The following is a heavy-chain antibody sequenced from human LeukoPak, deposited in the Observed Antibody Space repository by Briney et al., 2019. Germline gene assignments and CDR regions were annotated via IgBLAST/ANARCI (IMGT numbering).Heavy chain of an antibody. CDR3: ARGRGLSFLYYYYYYMDV. V-gene: IGHV4-34*01. Sequence: SETLSLTCAVYGGSFSGYYWSWIRQPPGKGLEWIGEINHSGSTNYNPSLKSRVTISVDTSKNQFSLKLSSVTAADTAVYYCARGRGLSFLYYYYYYMDVWGKGTTVTVSS. CDR2: INHSGST. D-gene: IGHD3/OR15-3a*01. CDR1: GGSFSGYY. J-gene: IGHJ6*03.